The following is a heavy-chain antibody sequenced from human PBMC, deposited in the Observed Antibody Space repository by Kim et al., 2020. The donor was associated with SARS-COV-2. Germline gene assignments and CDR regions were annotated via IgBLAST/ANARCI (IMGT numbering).Heavy chain of an antibody. CDR3: ARGLAPDIVATIVRYYYGMDV. J-gene: IGHJ6*02. D-gene: IGHD5-12*01. CDR1: GGSFSGYY. Sequence: SETLSLTCAVYGGSFSGYYWSWIRQPPGKGLEWIGEINHSGSTNYNPSLKSRVTISVDTSKNQFSLKLSSVTAADTAVYYCARGLAPDIVATIVRYYYGMDVWGQGTTVTVSS. V-gene: IGHV4-34*01. CDR2: INHSGST.